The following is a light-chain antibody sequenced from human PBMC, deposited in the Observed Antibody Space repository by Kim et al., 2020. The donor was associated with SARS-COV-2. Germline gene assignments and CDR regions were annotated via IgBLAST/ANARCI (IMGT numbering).Light chain of an antibody. Sequence: QSALTQPASVSGSPGQSITISCTGTSSDVGGYNYVSWYQQHPGKAPELMIYDVSKRPSGVSNRFSGSKSGDTASLTISGLQAEDEADYYCSSFTRFTTWVFGGGTKLTVL. J-gene: IGLJ3*02. CDR2: DVS. CDR3: SSFTRFTTWV. CDR1: SSDVGGYNY. V-gene: IGLV2-14*01.